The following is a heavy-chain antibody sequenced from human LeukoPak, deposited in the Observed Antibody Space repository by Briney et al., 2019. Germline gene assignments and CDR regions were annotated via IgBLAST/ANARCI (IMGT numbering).Heavy chain of an antibody. J-gene: IGHJ6*03. V-gene: IGHV4-61*02. Sequence: SQTLSLTCTVSGGSISSGSHYWTWIRQPAGKGLEYIGRVYSSGSTDTNPSLRSRLTMSVDTSKNQLSLKLTSVTAADTAMYYCARLGRFGALLPYYYYMDVWGKGTTVTVSS. CDR3: ARLGRFGALLPYYYYMDV. D-gene: IGHD3-10*01. CDR2: VYSSGST. CDR1: GGSISSGSHY.